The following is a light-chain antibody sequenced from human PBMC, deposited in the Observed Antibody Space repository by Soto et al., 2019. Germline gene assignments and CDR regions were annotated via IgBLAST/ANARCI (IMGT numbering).Light chain of an antibody. J-gene: IGKJ2*01. CDR1: QSVSSSY. V-gene: IGKV3-20*01. CDR2: GAS. CDR3: QQYDGSGYT. Sequence: EIVLTQSPGTLSLSPGERATLSCRASQSVSSSYLAWYQQKPGQAPRLLIFGASSRATGIPDRFSGSGSGTDFTLTISRLEPEDFAVYSCQQYDGSGYTFGQGTKLEIK.